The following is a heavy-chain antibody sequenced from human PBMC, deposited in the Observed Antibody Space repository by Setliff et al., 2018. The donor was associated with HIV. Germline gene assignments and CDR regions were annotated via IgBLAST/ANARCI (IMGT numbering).Heavy chain of an antibody. CDR2: IYHSATT. D-gene: IGHD5-12*01. V-gene: IGHV4-38-2*02. CDR1: GSSINSDY. CDR3: VRQNSGYAPGPFDY. Sequence: KPSETLSLTCTVSGSSINSDYWGWIWQPPGKGLEWIGSIYHSATTYYNPSLWGRVTISIDTSKNQFSLKLSSVTAADTAVYYCVRQNSGYAPGPFDYWGQGILVTVSS. J-gene: IGHJ4*02.